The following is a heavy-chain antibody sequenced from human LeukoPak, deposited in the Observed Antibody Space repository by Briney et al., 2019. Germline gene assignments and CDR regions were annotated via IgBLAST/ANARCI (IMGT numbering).Heavy chain of an antibody. CDR1: GASVDSHSW. V-gene: IGHV3-53*01. Sequence: ETLSLTCAVSGASVDSHSWWSWVRQAPGKGLQWVSGLYSGGSTDYAGSVKGRFTISRDNSQNTVSLQVNSLRAEDTAIYYCARGRRWLQYWYFDLWGRGTLVTVSS. J-gene: IGHJ2*01. D-gene: IGHD5-24*01. CDR3: ARGRRWLQYWYFDL. CDR2: LYSGGST.